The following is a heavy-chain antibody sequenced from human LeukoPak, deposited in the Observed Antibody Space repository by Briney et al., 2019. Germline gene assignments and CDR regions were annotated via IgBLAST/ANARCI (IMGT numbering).Heavy chain of an antibody. D-gene: IGHD3-10*01. CDR2: INHSGST. J-gene: IGHJ5*02. CDR3: ASGLLWFGVSLPSTQP. Sequence: SETLSLTCTVSGGSVSSAGYYWGWIRQPPGKGLEWIGEINHSGSTNYNPTLKSRVTISVDTSKNQFSLKLSSVTAADTAVYYCASGLLWFGVSLPSTQPWGQGTLVTVSS. V-gene: IGHV4-39*07. CDR1: GGSVSSAGYY.